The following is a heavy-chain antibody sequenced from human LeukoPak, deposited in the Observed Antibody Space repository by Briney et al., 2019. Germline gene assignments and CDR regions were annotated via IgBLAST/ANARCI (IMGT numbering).Heavy chain of an antibody. CDR3: ARSGRGSYYYFDY. V-gene: IGHV3-21*01. CDR1: GFTFSSYS. D-gene: IGHD1-26*01. CDR2: ISSSSSYI. Sequence: PGGSLRLSCAASGFTFSSYSMNWVRRAPGKGLEWVSSISSSSSYIYYADSVKGRFTISRDNAKNSLYLQMNSLRAEDTAVYYCARSGRGSYYYFDYWGQGTLVTVSS. J-gene: IGHJ4*02.